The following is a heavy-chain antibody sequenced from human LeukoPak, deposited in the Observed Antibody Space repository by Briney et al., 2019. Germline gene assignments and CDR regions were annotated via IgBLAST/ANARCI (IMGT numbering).Heavy chain of an antibody. CDR2: IYSGGST. J-gene: IGHJ6*03. Sequence: PGGSLRLSCTVSGFTVSSDSMSWVRQAPGKGLEWVSFIYSGGSTHYSDSVKGRFTISRDNSKNTLYLQMNSLRAEDTAVYYCGKDAGNYYDTGGHYLIRSYMDVWGKGTTVTVSS. D-gene: IGHD3-22*01. V-gene: IGHV3-53*01. CDR1: GFTVSSDS. CDR3: GKDAGNYYDTGGHYLIRSYMDV.